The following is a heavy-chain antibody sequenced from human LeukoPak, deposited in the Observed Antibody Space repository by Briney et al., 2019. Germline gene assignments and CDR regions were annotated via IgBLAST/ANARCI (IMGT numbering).Heavy chain of an antibody. V-gene: IGHV5-51*01. CDR2: IYPGDSDT. Sequence: GASLQISCKGSGYSFTSYWIGWVRQLPGKGLEWMGIIYPGDSDTRYSPSFQGQVTISADKSISTAYLQWSSLKASDTAMYYCARIGIAAAIWFDPWGQGTLVTVSS. J-gene: IGHJ5*02. D-gene: IGHD6-13*01. CDR1: GYSFTSYW. CDR3: ARIGIAAAIWFDP.